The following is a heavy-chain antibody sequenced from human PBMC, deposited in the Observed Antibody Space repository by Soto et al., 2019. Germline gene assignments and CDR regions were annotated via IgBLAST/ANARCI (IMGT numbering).Heavy chain of an antibody. D-gene: IGHD1-26*01. Sequence: VGSLRLSCAASVFTLSSYAMHCIRHSPGKWLEWVAVISYDGSNKYYADSVKGRFTISRDNSKNTLYLQMNSLRAEDTAVYYCAFIEQIGYHYYGMDVWYQGTTGAGSS. V-gene: IGHV3-30-3*01. CDR1: VFTLSSYA. J-gene: IGHJ6*02. CDR2: ISYDGSNK. CDR3: AFIEQIGYHYYGMDV.